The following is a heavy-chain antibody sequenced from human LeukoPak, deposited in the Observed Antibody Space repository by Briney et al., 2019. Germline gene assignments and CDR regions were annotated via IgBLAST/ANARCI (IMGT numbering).Heavy chain of an antibody. CDR2: INSDGSST. J-gene: IGHJ3*02. CDR1: GFTFSSYW. Sequence: GGSLRLSCAASGFTFSSYWMHWVRQAPGKGLVWVSRINSDGSSTSYADSVKGRFTISRDNAKNTLYLQMNSLRAEDTAVYYCARGGATMVRGVTTYPWAFDIWGQGTMVTVSS. V-gene: IGHV3-74*01. CDR3: ARGGATMVRGVTTYPWAFDI. D-gene: IGHD3-10*01.